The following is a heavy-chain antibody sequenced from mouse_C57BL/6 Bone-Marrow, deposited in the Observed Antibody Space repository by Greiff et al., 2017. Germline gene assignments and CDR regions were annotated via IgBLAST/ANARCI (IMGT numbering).Heavy chain of an antibody. CDR1: GYAFTSYW. CDR3: ARKDEYCTWFAY. J-gene: IGHJ3*01. CDR2: FYPGDGDT. Sequence: VQLQQSGAELVKPGASVKISCKASGYAFTSYWMHWVKQRPGQGLAWIGQFYPGDGDTNSNEKFKVKATLTADKSSSTAYMQLSSLTSEDSAVYFCARKDEYCTWFAYWGQGTLVTVSA. D-gene: IGHD5-1*01. V-gene: IGHV1-80*01.